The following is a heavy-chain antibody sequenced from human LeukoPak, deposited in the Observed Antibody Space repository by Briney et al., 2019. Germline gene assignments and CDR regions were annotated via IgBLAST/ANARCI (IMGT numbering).Heavy chain of an antibody. CDR2: ISYDGSNK. J-gene: IGHJ4*02. V-gene: IGHV3-30*01. CDR3: ARGPVYHYGSGSYTPLDY. CDR1: GFTFSSYA. Sequence: GGSLRLSCAASGFTFSSYAMHWVRQAPGKGLEWVAVISYDGSNKYYADSVKGRFTISRDNSKNTLYLQMNSLRAEDTAVYYCARGPVYHYGSGSYTPLDYWGQGTLVTVSS. D-gene: IGHD3-10*01.